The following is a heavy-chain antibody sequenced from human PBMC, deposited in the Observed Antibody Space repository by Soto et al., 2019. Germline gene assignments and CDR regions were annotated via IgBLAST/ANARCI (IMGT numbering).Heavy chain of an antibody. CDR1: GFTFSSYA. CDR3: AKNMGRQQLVWYYYGMDV. J-gene: IGHJ6*02. Sequence: GGSLRLSCAASGFTFSSYAMSWVRQAPGKGLEWVSAISGSGGSTYYADSVKGRFTISRDNSKNTLYLQMNSLRAEDTAVYYCAKNMGRQQLVWYYYGMDVWGQGTTVTVSS. V-gene: IGHV3-23*01. CDR2: ISGSGGST. D-gene: IGHD6-13*01.